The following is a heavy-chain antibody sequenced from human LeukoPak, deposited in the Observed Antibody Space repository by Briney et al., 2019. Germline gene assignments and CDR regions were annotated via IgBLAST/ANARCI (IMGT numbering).Heavy chain of an antibody. CDR3: AKDYSYGSGPSDAFDI. Sequence: GGSLRLSCAASGFTFDDYAMHWVRQAPGKGLEWVSGISWNSGSIGYADSVKGRFTISRDNAKNSLYLQMNSLRAEDTALYYCAKDYSYGSGPSDAFDIWGQGTMVTVSS. D-gene: IGHD3-10*01. CDR1: GFTFDDYA. J-gene: IGHJ3*02. CDR2: ISWNSGSI. V-gene: IGHV3-9*01.